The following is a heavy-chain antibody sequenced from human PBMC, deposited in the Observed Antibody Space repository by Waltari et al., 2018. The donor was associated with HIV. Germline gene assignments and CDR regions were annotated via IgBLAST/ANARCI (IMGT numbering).Heavy chain of an antibody. CDR1: GYPISSGYF. J-gene: IGHJ4*02. CDR3: TRDDMVTTLTN. D-gene: IGHD2-21*02. Sequence: QVRLQESGPGLVKPSETLSLTCSVSGYPISSGYFWGWIRQPPGQGREWIGSIYYSGTTYHNPSLKCRVAISGYTSRKQFSLMLNSVTAADTAVYYCTRDDMVTTLTNWGQGTLVTVSS. V-gene: IGHV4-38-2*02. CDR2: IYYSGTT.